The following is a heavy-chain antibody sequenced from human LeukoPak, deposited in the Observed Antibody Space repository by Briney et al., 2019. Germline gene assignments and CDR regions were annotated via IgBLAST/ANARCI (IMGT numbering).Heavy chain of an antibody. CDR3: ARDRSGSTYAGSWFDP. Sequence: SETLSLTCTVSGDSISSGGYYWSWIRQHPGKGLEWIGYIYYTGSTYYNPSLQSRVTISLDTSKNQFSLKLASVTAADTAVYYCARDRSGSTYAGSWFDPWGQGTLVTVSS. D-gene: IGHD1-26*01. CDR2: IYYTGST. J-gene: IGHJ5*02. CDR1: GDSISSGGYY. V-gene: IGHV4-31*03.